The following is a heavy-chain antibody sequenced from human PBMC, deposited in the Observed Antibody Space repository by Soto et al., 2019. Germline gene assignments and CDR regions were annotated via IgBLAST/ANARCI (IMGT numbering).Heavy chain of an antibody. D-gene: IGHD1-1*01. J-gene: IGHJ6*02. CDR2: LNYSGTN. V-gene: IGHV4-59*01. Sequence: SETLSLTCTVSGGSIRSYYWSWIRQPPGKEREGISYLNYSGTNNYHPSLKRLVTISVDTSKNQYSLRRSSVTAANTAVYYCARGRGTGTHYYYYGMDVWGQGTTVTVSS. CDR1: GGSIRSYY. CDR3: ARGRGTGTHYYYYGMDV.